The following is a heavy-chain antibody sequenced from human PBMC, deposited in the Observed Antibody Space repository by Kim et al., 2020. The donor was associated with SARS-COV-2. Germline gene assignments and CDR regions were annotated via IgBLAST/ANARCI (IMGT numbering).Heavy chain of an antibody. V-gene: IGHV3-74*01. Sequence: GGSLRLSCAASGFTFSTYWMHWVRQAPGKGLVWVSRVKGDGTTTTYADSVKGRFTNSRDNAKNTLYLQMNSLRAEDTAVYYCARGAGGGATLMPGLWGQGTLVTVSS. CDR3: ARGAGGGATLMPGL. D-gene: IGHD5-12*01. J-gene: IGHJ4*02. CDR1: GFTFSTYW. CDR2: VKGDGTTT.